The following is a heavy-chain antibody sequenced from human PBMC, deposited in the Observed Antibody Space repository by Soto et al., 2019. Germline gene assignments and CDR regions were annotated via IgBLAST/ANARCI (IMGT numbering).Heavy chain of an antibody. CDR1: GDSVSSNSAA. Sequence: KQSQTLSLTCAISGDSVSSNSAAWNWIRQSPSRGLEWLGRTFYRSRWFNDYAISVRGRITINPDTSRNQFSLQLNSVTPEDTAVYYCARGLDTITDTRDWLDPWGPGTLVTVSS. V-gene: IGHV6-1*01. D-gene: IGHD1-20*01. J-gene: IGHJ5*02. CDR2: TFYRSRWFN. CDR3: ARGLDTITDTRDWLDP.